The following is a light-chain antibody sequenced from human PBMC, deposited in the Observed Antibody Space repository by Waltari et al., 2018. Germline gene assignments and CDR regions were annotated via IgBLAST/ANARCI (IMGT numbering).Light chain of an antibody. CDR2: DTS. Sequence: EIVLTQSPGTLSLSPGERATLTFRASQSVARTLAWYQQKTCLAPRLLIYDTSTRATGIPDRSSGSGFGTDFSLTISRLEPEDFAVYYCQKYGTLPATFGQGTKVEIK. J-gene: IGKJ1*01. CDR3: QKYGTLPAT. CDR1: QSVART. V-gene: IGKV3-20*01.